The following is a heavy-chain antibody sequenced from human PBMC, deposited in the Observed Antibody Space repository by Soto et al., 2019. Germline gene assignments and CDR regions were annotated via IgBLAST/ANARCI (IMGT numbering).Heavy chain of an antibody. CDR1: GGSISSGGYY. V-gene: IGHV4-31*03. J-gene: IGHJ5*02. Sequence: PSETLSLTCTVSGGSISSGGYYWSWIRQHPGKGLEWIGYIYYSGSTYYNPSLKSRVTISVDTSKNQFSLKLSSVTAADTAVYYCARAFPSTPRTIFGARWFDPWGQGTLVTVSS. D-gene: IGHD3-3*01. CDR2: IYYSGST. CDR3: ARAFPSTPRTIFGARWFDP.